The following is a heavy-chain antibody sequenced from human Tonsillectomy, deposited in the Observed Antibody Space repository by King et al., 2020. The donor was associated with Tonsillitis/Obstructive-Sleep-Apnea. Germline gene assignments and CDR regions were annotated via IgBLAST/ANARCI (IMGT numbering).Heavy chain of an antibody. J-gene: IGHJ4*02. V-gene: IGHV4-59*01. Sequence: VQLQESGPGLVKPSETLSLTCTVSGGSMSTYFWNWLRQPPGKGLEWIGYIYYSGSTNYNPPLKSRVTISVDTSKNQVSLKLNSVTAADTAVYYCAREGDGYNAVDYWGQGTLVTVSS. CDR3: AREGDGYNAVDY. D-gene: IGHD5-24*01. CDR1: GGSMSTYF. CDR2: IYYSGST.